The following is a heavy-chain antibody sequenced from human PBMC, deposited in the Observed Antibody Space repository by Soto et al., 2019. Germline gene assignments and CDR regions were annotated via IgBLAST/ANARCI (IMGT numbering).Heavy chain of an antibody. V-gene: IGHV3-30*18. Sequence: GGSLRLSCAASGFTFSSYGMHWVRQAPGKGLEWVAVISYDGSNKYYADSVKGRFTISRDNSKNTLYLQMNSLRAEDTAVYYCAKGVNSSGWYWGGFYYYYGMDVWGQGTTVTV. CDR2: ISYDGSNK. CDR1: GFTFSSYG. D-gene: IGHD6-19*01. J-gene: IGHJ6*02. CDR3: AKGVNSSGWYWGGFYYYYGMDV.